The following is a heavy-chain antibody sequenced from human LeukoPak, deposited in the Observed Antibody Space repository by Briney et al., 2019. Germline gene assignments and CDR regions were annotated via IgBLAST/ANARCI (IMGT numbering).Heavy chain of an antibody. CDR3: AREGVYSNDPFDY. CDR1: GFTFSSYA. CDR2: ISHDGNNK. V-gene: IGHV3-30-3*01. Sequence: AGGSLRLSCAASGFTFSSYAMHWVRQAPGKGLEWVAVISHDGNNKYNADSVKGRFTISRDNSKNTLYLQTNSLRAEDTAVYYCAREGVYSNDPFDYWGQGTRVTVSS. J-gene: IGHJ4*02. D-gene: IGHD5-18*01.